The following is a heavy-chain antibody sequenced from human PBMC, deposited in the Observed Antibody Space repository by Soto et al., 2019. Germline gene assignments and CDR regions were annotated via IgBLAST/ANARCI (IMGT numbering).Heavy chain of an antibody. Sequence: QLQLQESGPGLVKPSETLSLTCTVSGGSISSSSYYWGWIRQPPGKGLEWIGSIYYSGSTYYNPSLKSRVTISVDTSKNQFSLKLSSVTAADTAVYYCARGEVLVPAARRDGGWFDPWGQGTLVTVSS. D-gene: IGHD2-2*01. J-gene: IGHJ5*02. CDR3: ARGEVLVPAARRDGGWFDP. CDR2: IYYSGST. CDR1: GGSISSSSYY. V-gene: IGHV4-39*01.